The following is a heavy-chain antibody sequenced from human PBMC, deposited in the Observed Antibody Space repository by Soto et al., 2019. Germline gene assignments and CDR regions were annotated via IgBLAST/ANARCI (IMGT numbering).Heavy chain of an antibody. D-gene: IGHD3-22*01. Sequence: GESLQISCKGSGYSFTSYWIGCVRQMPGKGLEWMGIIYPGDSDTRYSPSFQGQVTISADKSISTAYLQWSSLKASDTAMYYCARLGNPYDSSQDFDYWGKGTLVTVSS. CDR2: IYPGDSDT. CDR1: GYSFTSYW. J-gene: IGHJ4*02. V-gene: IGHV5-51*01. CDR3: ARLGNPYDSSQDFDY.